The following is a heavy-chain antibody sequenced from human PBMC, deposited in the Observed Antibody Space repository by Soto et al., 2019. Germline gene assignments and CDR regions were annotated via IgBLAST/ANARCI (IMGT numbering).Heavy chain of an antibody. V-gene: IGHV3-30-3*01. CDR3: ARDDRRGTYYYYGMDV. J-gene: IGHJ6*02. Sequence: PGGSLRLSCAASGFTFSSYAMHWVRQAPGKGLEWVAVISYDGSNKYYADSVKGRFTISRDNSKNTLYLQMNSLRAEDTAVYYCARDDRRGTYYYYGMDVWGQGTTVTVSS. D-gene: IGHD1-1*01. CDR1: GFTFSSYA. CDR2: ISYDGSNK.